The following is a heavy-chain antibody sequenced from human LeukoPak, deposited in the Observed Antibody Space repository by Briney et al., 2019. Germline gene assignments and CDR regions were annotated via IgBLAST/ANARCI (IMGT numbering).Heavy chain of an antibody. CDR1: GGTFSSYP. J-gene: IGHJ5*02. D-gene: IGHD3-10*01. V-gene: IGHV1-69*13. Sequence: SVKVSCKASGGTFSSYPISWVRQAPGQGLEWMGGIIPIFGTANYAQKFQGRVTITADESTSTAYMELSSLRSEDTAVYYCARTYYGSGSYYDWFDPWGQGTLVTVSS. CDR2: IIPIFGTA. CDR3: ARTYYGSGSYYDWFDP.